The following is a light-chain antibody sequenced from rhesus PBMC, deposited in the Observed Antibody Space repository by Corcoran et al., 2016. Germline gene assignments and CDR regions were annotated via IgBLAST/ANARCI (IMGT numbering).Light chain of an antibody. CDR1: QGINNY. Sequence: DIQMTQSPSSLSASVGDRVTITCRASQGINNYLSWYQQKPGKAPKPLISYASSLETGVPSRFSGSRSGTDYTITISSLQPEDIATYYCQQYNNSPLTFGGGTKVELK. CDR2: YAS. J-gene: IGKJ4*01. V-gene: IGKV1-66*01. CDR3: QQYNNSPLT.